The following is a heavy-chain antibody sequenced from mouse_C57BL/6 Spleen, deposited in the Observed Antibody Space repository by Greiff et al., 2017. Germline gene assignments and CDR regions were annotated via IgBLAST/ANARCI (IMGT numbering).Heavy chain of an antibody. Sequence: QVQLKESGAELVRPGASVTLSCKASGYTFTDYEMHWVKQTPVHGLEWIGAIDPETGGTAYNQKFKGKAILTADKSSSTAYMELRSLTSEDSAVYYCTTGKRDYFDYWGQGTTLTVSS. V-gene: IGHV1-15*01. CDR1: GYTFTDYE. J-gene: IGHJ2*01. CDR2: IDPETGGT. CDR3: TTGKRDYFDY. D-gene: IGHD1-1*01.